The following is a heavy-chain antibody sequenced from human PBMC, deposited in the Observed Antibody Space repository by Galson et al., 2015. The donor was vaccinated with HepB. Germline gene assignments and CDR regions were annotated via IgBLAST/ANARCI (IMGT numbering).Heavy chain of an antibody. Sequence: SLRLSCAASGFTVRTNYMSWVRQAPGEGLECVSVIYNDGRTFYADSVKGRFTISRPSSENTLYLQMNSLRAEDTAVYYCARGYLPLPLHRWGQGTLVTVSS. CDR1: GFTVRTNY. CDR2: IYNDGRT. D-gene: IGHD1-14*01. CDR3: ARGYLPLPLHR. V-gene: IGHV3-53*04. J-gene: IGHJ5*02.